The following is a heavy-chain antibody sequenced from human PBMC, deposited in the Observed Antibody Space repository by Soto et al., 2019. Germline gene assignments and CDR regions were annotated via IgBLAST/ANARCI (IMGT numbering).Heavy chain of an antibody. J-gene: IGHJ4*02. CDR1: GFTFAGSA. V-gene: IGHV3-73*01. Sequence: DVQMVESGGDLVQPGGSLKLSFTTTGFTFAGSAIHWVRQAPGKGLEWVGRIRNRANNYATAYPASVTGRFTISRDDSKATAYLEMNSLKTEDTAMYYCAGPGPFDSWGQGTLVTVSS. CDR2: IRNRANNYAT. D-gene: IGHD1-1*01. CDR3: AGPGPFDS.